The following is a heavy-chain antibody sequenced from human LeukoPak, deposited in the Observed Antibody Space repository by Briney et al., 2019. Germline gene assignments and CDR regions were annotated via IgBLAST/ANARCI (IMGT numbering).Heavy chain of an antibody. CDR2: INWNGGST. CDR3: ARAGMYYYDSSGYTYFDY. V-gene: IGHV3-20*04. J-gene: IGHJ4*02. CDR1: GFTFDDYG. D-gene: IGHD3-22*01. Sequence: PGGSLRLSCAASGFTFDDYGMSWVRQAPGKGLEWVSGINWNGGSTGYADSVKGRFTISRDNAKNSLYLQMNSLRAEDTALYYCARAGMYYYDSSGYTYFDYWGQGTLVTVSS.